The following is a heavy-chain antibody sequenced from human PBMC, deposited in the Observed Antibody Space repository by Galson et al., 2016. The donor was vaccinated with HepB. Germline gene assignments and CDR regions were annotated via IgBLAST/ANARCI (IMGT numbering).Heavy chain of an antibody. D-gene: IGHD1-26*01. V-gene: IGHV1-3*04. Sequence: SVKVSCKASGYTFSSYAMHWVRQAPGQRLEWMGWINTANGNTKYSQKLQGRVTITRDTSASTAYMELSSLKSEDTAVYYCARGIFSGSSSTGWYYFDYWGQGILGTVSS. CDR3: ARGIFSGSSSTGWYYFDY. J-gene: IGHJ4*02. CDR2: INTANGNT. CDR1: GYTFSSYA.